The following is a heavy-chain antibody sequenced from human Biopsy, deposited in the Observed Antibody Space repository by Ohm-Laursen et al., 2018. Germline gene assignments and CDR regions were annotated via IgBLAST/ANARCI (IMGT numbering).Heavy chain of an antibody. J-gene: IGHJ6*02. D-gene: IGHD3-22*01. CDR1: GESFNGYY. CDR3: VRGVDYYDPYHYYALDV. CDR2: INHSGRT. Sequence: GTLSLICAVYGESFNGYYWSWIRQTPGKGLEWIGEINHSGRTNYNPSLKSRVTISVDTSKNQFSLKVRSVTAADTAVYYCVRGVDYYDPYHYYALDVWAKGRRSPSP. V-gene: IGHV4-34*01.